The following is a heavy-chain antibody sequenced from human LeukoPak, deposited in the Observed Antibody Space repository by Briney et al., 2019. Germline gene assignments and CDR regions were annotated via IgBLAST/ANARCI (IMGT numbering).Heavy chain of an antibody. J-gene: IGHJ4*02. CDR2: IYHSGST. V-gene: IGHV4-38-2*02. Sequence: SETLSLTCTVSGYSISSGYYWGWIRPPPGKGLAWIGSIYHSGSTYYNPSPKSRVTISVDTSKSQFSLKLSSVTAADTAVYYCARDPVRDGAARDYWGQGILVTVSS. CDR1: GYSISSGYY. CDR3: ARDPVRDGAARDY. D-gene: IGHD6-6*01.